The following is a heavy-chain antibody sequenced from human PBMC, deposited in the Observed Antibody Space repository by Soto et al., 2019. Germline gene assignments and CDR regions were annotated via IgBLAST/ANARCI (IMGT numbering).Heavy chain of an antibody. V-gene: IGHV3-74*01. CDR3: ARDLVSGSYDYYFDY. D-gene: IGHD1-26*01. J-gene: IGHJ4*02. CDR1: GFTFSSYW. Sequence: EVQLVESGGGLVQPGGSLRLSCAASGFTFSSYWMHWVRQAPGKGLVWVSRINSDGSSTSYADSVKGRFTISRDNAKNTLYLQMNSLRAEDTAVYYCARDLVSGSYDYYFDYWGQGTLVTVSS. CDR2: INSDGSST.